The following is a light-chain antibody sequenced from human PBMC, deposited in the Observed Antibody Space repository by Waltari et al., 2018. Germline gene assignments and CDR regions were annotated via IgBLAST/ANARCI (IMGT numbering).Light chain of an antibody. J-gene: IGLJ3*02. CDR1: ALPTKY. Sequence: SHELTQPPSVSVSPGQTARTTCSGDALPTKYISWYQQKSGQAPVMLIYEDNKRPSGIPERFSGSSSGTLATLTVSGAVVEDEGDYYCYSTDSSSFPLFGGGTRLTVL. V-gene: IGLV3-10*01. CDR2: EDN. CDR3: YSTDSSSFPL.